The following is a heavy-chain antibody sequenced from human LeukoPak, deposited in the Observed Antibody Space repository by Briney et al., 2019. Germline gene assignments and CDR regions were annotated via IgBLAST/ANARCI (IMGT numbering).Heavy chain of an antibody. D-gene: IGHD3-10*01. J-gene: IGHJ4*02. CDR1: GFTFSNAW. V-gene: IGHV3-15*01. CDR3: TTGLLLWFGELKPADY. Sequence: PGGSLRLSCAASGFTFSNAWMSWVRQAPGKGLEWVGRIKSKTDGGTTDYAAPVKGRFTISRDDSKNTLYLQMNSLKTADTAVYYCTTGLLLWFGELKPADYWGQGTLVTVSS. CDR2: IKSKTDGGTT.